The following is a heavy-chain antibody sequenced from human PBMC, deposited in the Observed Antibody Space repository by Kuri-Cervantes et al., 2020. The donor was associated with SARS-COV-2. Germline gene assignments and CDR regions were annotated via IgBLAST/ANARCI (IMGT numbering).Heavy chain of an antibody. V-gene: IGHV3-72*01. J-gene: IGHJ6*02. D-gene: IGHD3-9*01. CDR3: ARLELRYYDILTGQYYYYGMDV. CDR1: GFTFRDYY. CDR2: SRTEPNSYST. Sequence: GGSLRLSCFAPGFTFRDYYFDWVRQAPGKGLEWVGRSRTEPNSYSTEYAASVIGRFTISRDDSKNSLYLQMNSLKTEDTAVYYCARLELRYYDILTGQYYYYGMDVWGQGTTVTVPS.